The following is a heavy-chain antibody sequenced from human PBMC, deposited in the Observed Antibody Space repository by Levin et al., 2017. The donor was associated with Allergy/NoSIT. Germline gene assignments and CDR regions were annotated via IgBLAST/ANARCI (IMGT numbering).Heavy chain of an antibody. D-gene: IGHD2/OR15-2a*01. V-gene: IGHV4-30-4*01. CDR2: IYYSGST. J-gene: IGHJ4*02. Sequence: PSETLSLTCTVSGGSISSGDYYWSWIRQPPGKGLEWIGYIYYSGSTYYNPSLKSRVTISVDTSKNQFSLKLSSVTAADTAVYYCARGFFYPSNFDYWGQGTLVTVSS. CDR3: ARGFFYPSNFDY. CDR1: GGSISSGDYY.